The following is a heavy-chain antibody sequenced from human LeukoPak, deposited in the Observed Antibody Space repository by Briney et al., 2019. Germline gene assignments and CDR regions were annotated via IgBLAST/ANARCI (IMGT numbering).Heavy chain of an antibody. CDR2: ISAYNGNT. CDR3: ARDQLGCSSTSCYAFDI. J-gene: IGHJ3*02. V-gene: IGHV1-18*01. CDR1: GYTFTSYG. Sequence: VASVKVSCKASGYTFTSYGISWVRQAPGQGLEWRGWISAYNGNTNYAQKLQGRVTMTTDTSTSTAYMELRSLRSDDTAVYYCARDQLGCSSTSCYAFDIWGQGTMVTVSS. D-gene: IGHD2-2*01.